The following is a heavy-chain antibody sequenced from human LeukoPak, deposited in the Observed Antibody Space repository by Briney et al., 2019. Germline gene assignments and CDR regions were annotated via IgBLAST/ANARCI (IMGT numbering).Heavy chain of an antibody. CDR1: GFTFSSYA. D-gene: IGHD4-17*01. J-gene: IGHJ1*01. Sequence: GGSLRLSCAASGFTFSSYAMPWVRQAPGKGLEGLSAISGSGGSTYYADSVKGRFTISRDNSKNMLYLQMNSLRAGDTAVYFCANDYGDSELDLQHWGQGTLVTVSS. CDR3: ANDYGDSELDLQH. CDR2: ISGSGGST. V-gene: IGHV3-23*01.